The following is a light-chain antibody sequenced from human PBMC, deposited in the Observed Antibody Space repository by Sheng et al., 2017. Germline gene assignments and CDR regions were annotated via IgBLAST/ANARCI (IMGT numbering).Light chain of an antibody. V-gene: IGKV3-15*01. CDR2: GAS. J-gene: IGKJ5*01. Sequence: EIVMTQSPATLSISPGERATLSCRASQSVSTDLAWYQQKPGQAPRLLIYGASTKATGIPARFSGSGSGTQFTLTISSLQAEDVAVYYCQQYHSSPVTFGQGTRLEIK. CDR3: QQYHSSPVT. CDR1: QSVSTD.